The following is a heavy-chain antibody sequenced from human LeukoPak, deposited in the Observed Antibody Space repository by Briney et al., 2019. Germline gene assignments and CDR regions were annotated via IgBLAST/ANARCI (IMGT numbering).Heavy chain of an antibody. CDR2: MRYDGSNK. CDR1: GFTFSSYG. D-gene: IGHD3-22*01. Sequence: PGGSLRLSCAASGFTFSSYGMHRVRQAPGKGLEWVAFMRYDGSNKYYADSVKGRFTIPRDNSKNTLYLQMNSLRAEDTAVYYCAKDLDDSSGYFDYWGQGTLVTVSS. V-gene: IGHV3-30*02. J-gene: IGHJ4*02. CDR3: AKDLDDSSGYFDY.